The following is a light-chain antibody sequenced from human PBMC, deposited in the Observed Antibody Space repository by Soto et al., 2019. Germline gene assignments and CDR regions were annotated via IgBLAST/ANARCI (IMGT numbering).Light chain of an antibody. CDR3: QQYNNWPRT. Sequence: ERVLIQSPVTLSVSPGEKATLSRWASQSLSSSLAWYQQKPGQAPRLLIHSASTRATDIPARFSGSGSGTEFTRTISSLQSEDFAVYYCQQYNNWPRTFGQGTKVDIK. CDR2: SAS. V-gene: IGKV3-15*01. CDR1: QSLSSS. J-gene: IGKJ1*01.